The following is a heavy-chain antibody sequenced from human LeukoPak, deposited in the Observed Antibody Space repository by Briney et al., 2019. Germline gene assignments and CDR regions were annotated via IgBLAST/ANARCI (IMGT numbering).Heavy chain of an antibody. CDR2: IYRSGST. CDR1: GYSISSGYY. V-gene: IGHV4-38-2*02. D-gene: IGHD2-2*01. CDR3: ARGDCSSTICYSPMDV. Sequence: WETLSLTCTVSGYSISSGYYWVWIRQPPGKGLEWIGSIYRSGSTNYNPSLKSRVTISVDTSKNQFSLKVNSVTAADTAVYYCARGDCSSTICYSPMDVWGKGTTVTVSS. J-gene: IGHJ6*03.